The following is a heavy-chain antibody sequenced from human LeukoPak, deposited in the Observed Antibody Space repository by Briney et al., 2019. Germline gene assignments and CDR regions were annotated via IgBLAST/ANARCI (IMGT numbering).Heavy chain of an antibody. J-gene: IGHJ4*02. D-gene: IGHD5-12*01. CDR1: GFTFSSYW. CDR3: ARGPSGYHNT. Sequence: PGGSLRLSCAASGFTFSSYWMHWVRQAPGKGLVWVSRINSDGSSTTYADSVKGRFTISRDNSKNTLYLQMNSLRAEDTTVYYCARGPSGYHNTGGQGTLVTVSS. CDR2: INSDGSST. V-gene: IGHV3-74*01.